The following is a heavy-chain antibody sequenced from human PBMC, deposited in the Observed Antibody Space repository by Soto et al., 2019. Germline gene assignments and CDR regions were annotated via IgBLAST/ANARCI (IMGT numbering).Heavy chain of an antibody. V-gene: IGHV3-30-3*01. CDR2: ISYDGSNK. CDR3: ARDGWAQCGGDCYPVGY. Sequence: PGGSLGLSCAASGFTFSSYAMHGVRKAPGKGLEWVAVISYDGSNKYYADSVKGRFTISRDNAKNSLYLQMNSLRAEDTAVYYCARDGWAQCGGDCYPVGYWGQGTLVTVSS. CDR1: GFTFSSYA. J-gene: IGHJ4*02. D-gene: IGHD2-21*01.